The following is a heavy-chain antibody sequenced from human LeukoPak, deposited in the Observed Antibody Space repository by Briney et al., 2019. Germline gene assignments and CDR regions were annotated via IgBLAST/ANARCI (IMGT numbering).Heavy chain of an antibody. D-gene: IGHD6-19*01. J-gene: IGHJ4*02. CDR1: GLTVSSNE. CDR2: ISGGST. V-gene: IGHV3-38-3*01. Sequence: GGSLRLSCAASGLTVSSNEMSWVRQAPGKGLEWVSSISGGSTYYADSRKGRFTISRDNSKNTLHLQMNSLRAEDTAVYYCAKQGYSNGGRDSYYFDSWARGTLVSVSS. CDR3: AKQGYSNGGRDSYYFDS.